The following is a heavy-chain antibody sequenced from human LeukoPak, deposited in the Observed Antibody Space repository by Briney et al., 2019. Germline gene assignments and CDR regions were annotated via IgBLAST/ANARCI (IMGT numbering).Heavy chain of an antibody. CDR2: ISSSGSGI. CDR1: GFIFSDFY. Sequence: GESLRLSCAASGFIFSDFYMSWIRQAPGKGLECVSYISSSGSGIHYADSVKGRFTISRDNAKNSLYLQMNSLRAEDTAVYYCARLNGEITVFGYWGQGTLVSVSS. D-gene: IGHD4-17*01. V-gene: IGHV3-11*04. CDR3: ARLNGEITVFGY. J-gene: IGHJ4*02.